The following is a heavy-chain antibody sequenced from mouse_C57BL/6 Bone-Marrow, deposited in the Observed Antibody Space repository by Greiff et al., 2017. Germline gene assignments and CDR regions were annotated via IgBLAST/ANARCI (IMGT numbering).Heavy chain of an antibody. CDR3: ARRDDGYFDV. V-gene: IGHV1-63*01. CDR1: GYTFTNYW. Sequence: VQLVESGAELVRPGTSVKMSCKASGYTFTNYWIGWAKQRPGHGLEWIGDIYPGGGYTNYNEKFKGKATLTAGKSSSTAYMQLSSLTSEDSAIYYCARRDDGYFDVWGTGTTVTVSS. CDR2: IYPGGGYT. J-gene: IGHJ1*03. D-gene: IGHD2-3*01.